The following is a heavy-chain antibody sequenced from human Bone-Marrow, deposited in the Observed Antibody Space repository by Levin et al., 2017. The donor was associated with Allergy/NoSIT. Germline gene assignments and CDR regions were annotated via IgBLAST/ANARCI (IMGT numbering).Heavy chain of an antibody. CDR1: GFNFSNYG. CDR3: ASLLVVVLSDNDH. D-gene: IGHD2-2*01. Sequence: ETLSLTCAASGFNFSNYGMNWVRQAPGKGLEWVSSISSSSHYKYYTDSVKGRFTISRDNAKNSLYLEMNDLRAEDTAVYYCASLLVVVLSDNDHWGQGTVVTVSS. V-gene: IGHV3-21*01. J-gene: IGHJ4*02. CDR2: ISSSSHYK.